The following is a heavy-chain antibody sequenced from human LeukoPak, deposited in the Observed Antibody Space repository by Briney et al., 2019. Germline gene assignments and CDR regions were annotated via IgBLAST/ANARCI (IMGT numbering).Heavy chain of an antibody. V-gene: IGHV1-58*02. J-gene: IGHJ4*02. Sequence: TSVKFSCKASGFTFTSSAMQWVRQARGQRLEWIGWIVVGSGNTNYAQKFQERVTITRDMSTSTAYMELRSLRSDDTAVYYCARDYSQADYFDYWGQGTLVTVSS. CDR3: ARDYSQADYFDY. CDR2: IVVGSGNT. D-gene: IGHD2-21*01. CDR1: GFTFTSSA.